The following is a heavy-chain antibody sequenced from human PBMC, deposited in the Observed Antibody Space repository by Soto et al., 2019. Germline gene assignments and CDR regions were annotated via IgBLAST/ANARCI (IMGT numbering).Heavy chain of an antibody. CDR1: GYSFRDYD. Sequence: ASVKVSCKSSGYSFRDYDIHWLRQAPGQGLEWMGMINPSGGRTTYAQNLQGRVTMTRDTSTSTVYMEVTSLRSEDRAVYYCARGGYSNNYYGMDVWGKGTTVTVSS. V-gene: IGHV1-46*01. D-gene: IGHD4-4*01. J-gene: IGHJ6*04. CDR3: ARGGYSNNYYGMDV. CDR2: INPSGGRT.